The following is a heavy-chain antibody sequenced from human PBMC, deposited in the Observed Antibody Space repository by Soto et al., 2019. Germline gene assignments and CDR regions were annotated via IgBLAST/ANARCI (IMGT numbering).Heavy chain of an antibody. J-gene: IGHJ4*02. D-gene: IGHD5-12*01. V-gene: IGHV3-23*01. CDR3: AKADRGGYNTDDFDY. CDR1: GFTFSSYA. CDR2: ISGGAGTT. Sequence: GGSLRLSCAASGFTFSSYAMSWVRQAPGKGLEWVSVISGGAGTTYYADSVKGRFTISRDNSKNTLYLQMNSLRAEDTAVYYYAKADRGGYNTDDFDYWGQGTLVTVSS.